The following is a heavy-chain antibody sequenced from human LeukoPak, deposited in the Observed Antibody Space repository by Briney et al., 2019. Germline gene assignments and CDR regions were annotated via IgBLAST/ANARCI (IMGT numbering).Heavy chain of an antibody. CDR3: VRLRNGSRNYYYYYMDV. V-gene: IGHV4-38-2*01. CDR1: SSSITSDCY. Sequence: SETLFLTCAVSSSSITSDCYWGWIRQPPVKGLEWIGSIHHSGSTYYNPSLKSRVTIAVDTSKNQFSLNLNSVTAADTAMYYCVRLRNGSRNYYYYYMDVWGKGTTVTVSS. D-gene: IGHD3-10*01. CDR2: IHHSGST. J-gene: IGHJ6*03.